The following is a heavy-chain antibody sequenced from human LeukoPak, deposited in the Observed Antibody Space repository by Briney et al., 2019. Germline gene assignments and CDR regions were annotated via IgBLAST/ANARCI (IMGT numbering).Heavy chain of an antibody. D-gene: IGHD3-9*01. V-gene: IGHV3-23*01. J-gene: IGHJ3*02. CDR3: AKDREVNYDILTGYYPIHAFDI. CDR1: GFTFSSYA. Sequence: QAGGSLRLSCAASGFTFSSYAMSWVRQAPGKGLEWVSAISGSGGSTYYADSVKGRFTISRDNSKNTPYLQMNSLRAEDTAVYYCAKDREVNYDILTGYYPIHAFDIWGQGTMVTVSS. CDR2: ISGSGGST.